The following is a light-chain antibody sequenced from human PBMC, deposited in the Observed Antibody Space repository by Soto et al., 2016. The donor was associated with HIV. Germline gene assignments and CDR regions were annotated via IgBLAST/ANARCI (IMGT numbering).Light chain of an antibody. J-gene: IGKJ3*01. CDR1: QSIRNW. CDR2: KAS. CDR3: QQLNSYPFT. V-gene: IGKV1-5*03. Sequence: DIQMTQSPSTLSASVGDRVTITCRASQSIRNWLAWYQQKPGKAPNLLIYKASNLESGVPSRFSGSGSGTEFTLTISSLQPEDFATYYCQQLNSYPFTFGPWDQSGYQT.